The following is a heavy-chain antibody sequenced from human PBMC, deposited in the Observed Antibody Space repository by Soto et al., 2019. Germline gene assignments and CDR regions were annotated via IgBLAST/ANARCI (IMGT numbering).Heavy chain of an antibody. D-gene: IGHD4-17*01. CDR3: ARDYGDYAGYFDY. CDR2: ISYDGSNK. J-gene: IGHJ4*02. V-gene: IGHV3-30-3*01. CDR1: GFTFSSYA. Sequence: QVQLVESGGGVVQPGRSLRLSCAASGFTFSSYAMHWVRQAPGKGLEWVAVISYDGSNKYYADSVKGRFTISRDKSKNTLYLQMNSLRAEDTAVYYCARDYGDYAGYFDYWGQGTLVTVSS.